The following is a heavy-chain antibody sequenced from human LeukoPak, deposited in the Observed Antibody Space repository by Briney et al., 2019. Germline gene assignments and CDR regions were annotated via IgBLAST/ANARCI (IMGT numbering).Heavy chain of an antibody. Sequence: SETLSLTCTVSGGSIGLYHWTWIRQPPGKGLEWIGYIYYNGSTKYNVSLKSRVTISVDTSKNQFSLRLSSVTAADTAVYYCARDRAAGSDWLDSWGQGTLVTVSS. V-gene: IGHV4-59*01. J-gene: IGHJ5*01. D-gene: IGHD3-10*01. CDR1: GGSIGLYH. CDR2: IYYNGST. CDR3: ARDRAAGSDWLDS.